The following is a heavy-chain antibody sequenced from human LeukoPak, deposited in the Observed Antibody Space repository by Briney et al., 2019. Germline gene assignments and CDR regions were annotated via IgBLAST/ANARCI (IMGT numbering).Heavy chain of an antibody. CDR2: IKQDGSEK. J-gene: IGHJ3*02. Sequence: GGSLRLSCAASGFTFNSYWMSWVRQAPGKGLEWVANIKQDGSEKYYVDSVKGRFTISRDNAKNSLYLQMNSLRAEDTAVYYCARATWIQLWGQAFDIWGQGTMVTVSS. CDR3: ARATWIQLWGQAFDI. V-gene: IGHV3-7*01. CDR1: GFTFNSYW. D-gene: IGHD5-18*01.